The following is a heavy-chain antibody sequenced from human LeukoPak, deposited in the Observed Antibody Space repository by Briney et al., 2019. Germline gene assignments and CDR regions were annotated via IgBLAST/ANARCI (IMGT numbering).Heavy chain of an antibody. Sequence: SETLSLTCTVSGPFIKTYYWSWIRQVPGKGLEWIGHIYDSGNTNYNPSLKSRVTISVDTSKNQFSLKLSSVTAADTAVYYCARDRVEMATITGFDPWGQGTLVTVSS. CDR1: GPFIKTYY. D-gene: IGHD5-24*01. V-gene: IGHV4-59*01. CDR3: ARDRVEMATITGFDP. J-gene: IGHJ5*02. CDR2: IYDSGNT.